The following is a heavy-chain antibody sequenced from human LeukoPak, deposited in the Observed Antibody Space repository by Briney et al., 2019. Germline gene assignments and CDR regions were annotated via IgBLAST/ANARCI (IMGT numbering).Heavy chain of an antibody. J-gene: IGHJ4*02. Sequence: PSETLSLTCAVYGGSFSGYYWSWIRQPPGKGLEWIGEINHSGSTNHNPSLKSRVTISVDTSKNQFSLKLSSVTAADTAVYYCARLNRRYCSGGSCYSYYFDYWGQGTLVTVSS. CDR1: GGSFSGYY. CDR2: INHSGST. CDR3: ARLNRRYCSGGSCYSYYFDY. D-gene: IGHD2-15*01. V-gene: IGHV4-34*01.